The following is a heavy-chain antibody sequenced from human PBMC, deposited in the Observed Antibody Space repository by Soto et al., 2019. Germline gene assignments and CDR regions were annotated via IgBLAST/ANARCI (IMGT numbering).Heavy chain of an antibody. CDR2: IYTSGST. J-gene: IGHJ6*01. Sequence: SENLSLTCTVSGDSISSYYWSCIRQPAGKGLEWIGLIYTSGSTNYNPSLTSRVTMSVDTSKNQFSLKLSAVTAADTAVYYCAIGDGDYGSYYYVMDVWGQGTKVTVCS. D-gene: IGHD4-17*01. V-gene: IGHV4-4*07. CDR3: AIGDGDYGSYYYVMDV. CDR1: GDSISSYY.